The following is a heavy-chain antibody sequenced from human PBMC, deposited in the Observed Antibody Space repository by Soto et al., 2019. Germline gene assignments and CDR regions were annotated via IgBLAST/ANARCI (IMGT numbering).Heavy chain of an antibody. J-gene: IGHJ4*02. D-gene: IGHD1-20*01. CDR1: GFTFSSYA. Sequence: PGGFLRLSCAASGFTFSSYAMSWVRQAPGKGLEWVSAISGSGGSTYYADSVKGRFTISRDNSKNTLYLQMNSLRAEDTAVYYCAKDLYNWNDVGLDYWGQGTLVTVPS. V-gene: IGHV3-23*01. CDR3: AKDLYNWNDVGLDY. CDR2: ISGSGGST.